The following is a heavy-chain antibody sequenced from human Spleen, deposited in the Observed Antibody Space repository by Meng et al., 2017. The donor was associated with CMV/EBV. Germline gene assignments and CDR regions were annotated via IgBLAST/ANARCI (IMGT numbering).Heavy chain of an antibody. CDR1: VSSNSAA. CDR2: TYYRSKWSN. J-gene: IGHJ4*02. Sequence: VSSNSAAWNWIRQSPSRGLEWLGRTYYRSKWSNDYEVSVKSRISVKPDTSKNQFSLQLNSVTPEDTAVYYCARLFCTSTSCFVDYWGQGTLVTVSS. V-gene: IGHV6-1*01. D-gene: IGHD2-2*01. CDR3: ARLFCTSTSCFVDY.